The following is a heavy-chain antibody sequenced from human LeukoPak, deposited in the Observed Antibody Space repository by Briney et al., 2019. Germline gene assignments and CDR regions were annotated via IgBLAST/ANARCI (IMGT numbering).Heavy chain of an antibody. J-gene: IGHJ4*02. V-gene: IGHV4-59*01. CDR3: ARENPSGYYNRPIDY. CDR1: GASISSYY. CDR2: IYYSGSI. Sequence: SETLSLTCTVSGASISSYYWSWIRQPPGKGLEWIGDIYYSGSIKYIPSLKSRVTMSVDTSKNQFSLKLSSVTAADTAIYYCARENPSGYYNRPIDYWGQGTLVTVSS. D-gene: IGHD3-22*01.